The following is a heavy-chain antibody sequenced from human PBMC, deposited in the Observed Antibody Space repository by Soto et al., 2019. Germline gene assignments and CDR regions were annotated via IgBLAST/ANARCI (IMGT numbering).Heavy chain of an antibody. V-gene: IGHV3-30*18. CDR2: ISYDGSNK. J-gene: IGHJ4*02. CDR1: GFTFSNYG. CDR3: AKDYASSWLSSGYFDY. Sequence: QVQLVESGGGVVQPGRSLRLSCAASGFTFSNYGMHWVRQAPGKGLEWVAIISYDGSNKYIADSVKGRFTISRDNSKNTLSVQMNSLRAEDTAVYYCAKDYASSWLSSGYFDYWGLGTLVTVAS. D-gene: IGHD6-13*01.